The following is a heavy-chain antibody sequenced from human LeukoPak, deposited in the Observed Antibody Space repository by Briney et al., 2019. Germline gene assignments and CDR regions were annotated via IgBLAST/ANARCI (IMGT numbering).Heavy chain of an antibody. J-gene: IGHJ5*02. CDR2: IYHSGST. CDR1: GYSISSGYY. Sequence: PSETLSLTCAVSGYSISSGYYWGWIRQPPGKGLEWIGSIYHSGSTYYNPSLKSRVTISVDTSKNQFSLKLSSVTAADTAVYYCARTRIVLTPNWFDPWGQGTLVTVSS. CDR3: ARTRIVLTPNWFDP. D-gene: IGHD2-8*01. V-gene: IGHV4-38-2*01.